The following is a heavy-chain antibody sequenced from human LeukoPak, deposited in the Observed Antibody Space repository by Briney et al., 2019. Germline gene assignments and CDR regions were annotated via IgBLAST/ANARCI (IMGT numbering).Heavy chain of an antibody. CDR2: IWYDGSNK. D-gene: IGHD3-10*01. V-gene: IGHV3-33*01. J-gene: IGHJ3*02. CDR1: GFTFGNYG. CDR3: ARDFRELGGMRDAFDI. Sequence: GRSLRLSCAASGFTFGNYGMHWVRQAPGKGLEWVAVIWYDGSNKYYADSVKGRFTISRDNSKNTLYLQMNSLRAEDTAVYYCARDFRELGGMRDAFDIWGQGTMVTVSS.